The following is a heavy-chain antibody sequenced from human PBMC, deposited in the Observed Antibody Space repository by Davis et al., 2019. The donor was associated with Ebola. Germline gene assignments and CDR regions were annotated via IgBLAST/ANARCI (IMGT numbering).Heavy chain of an antibody. J-gene: IGHJ5*02. D-gene: IGHD4-23*01. V-gene: IGHV4-39*07. CDR3: AGDRFVHGGGNSYFDP. CDR1: GVSITNTNYY. CDR2: MYYSGRS. Sequence: PSETLSLTCTVSGVSITNTNYYWDWIRQSPGKGLEWIGSMYYSGRSYYNPSLKSRVTISLDTSNNQFSLKLNSVTAADTAVYYCAGDRFVHGGGNSYFDPWGQGILVTVSS.